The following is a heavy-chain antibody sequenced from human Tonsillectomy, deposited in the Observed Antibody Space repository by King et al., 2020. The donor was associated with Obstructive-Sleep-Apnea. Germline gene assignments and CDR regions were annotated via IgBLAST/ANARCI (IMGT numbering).Heavy chain of an antibody. J-gene: IGHJ3*02. CDR1: GFTFSSYA. CDR2: ISGSGGST. Sequence: VQLVESGGGLVQPGGSLRLSCAASGFTFSSYAMSWVRQAPGKGLEWVSAISGSGGSTYYADSVKGRFTISRDNSKNTLYLQMNSLRAEDTAVYYCAKDQTYYDMLTGYRHDAFDIWGQGTMVTVSS. D-gene: IGHD3-9*01. CDR3: AKDQTYYDMLTGYRHDAFDI. V-gene: IGHV3-23*04.